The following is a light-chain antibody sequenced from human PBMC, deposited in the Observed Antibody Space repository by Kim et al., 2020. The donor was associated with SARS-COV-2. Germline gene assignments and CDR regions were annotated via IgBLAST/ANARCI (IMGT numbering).Light chain of an antibody. CDR2: CVS. Sequence: EIVLTQSPGTLSLSPGEGATLSCRASQSVANNYLAWYQQKPGQAPRLLMDCVSNRAPGTPERFIGRGSVRDFSLTITGLEPEDFAMYYCQQYGSSPRTFGQGTKVDIK. J-gene: IGKJ1*01. CDR1: QSVANNY. CDR3: QQYGSSPRT. V-gene: IGKV3-20*01.